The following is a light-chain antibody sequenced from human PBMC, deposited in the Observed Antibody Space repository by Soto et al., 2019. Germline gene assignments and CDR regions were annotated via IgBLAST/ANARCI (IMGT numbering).Light chain of an antibody. J-gene: IGKJ2*01. Sequence: DIQMTQSPSTLSASVGDRVTITCRTSPSINNWLAWYQQKPGKAPTLLIYKASLLESGVPSRFSGSGSGTEFTLTISSLQPDDFATYYCQQYDSHPYNFAQGTKL. CDR1: PSINNW. CDR2: KAS. V-gene: IGKV1-5*03. CDR3: QQYDSHPYN.